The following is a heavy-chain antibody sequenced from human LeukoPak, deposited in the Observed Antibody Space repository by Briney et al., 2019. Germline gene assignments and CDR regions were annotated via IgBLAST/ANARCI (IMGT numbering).Heavy chain of an antibody. CDR3: ARGRPDSSGYYKKGRYFQH. CDR2: INHSGST. V-gene: IGHV4-34*01. Sequence: SETLSLTCAVYGGSFSGYYWSWIRQPPGKGLEWIGEINHSGSTNYNPSLKSRVTISVDTSKNQFSLKLSSVTAADTAVYYCARGRPDSSGYYKKGRYFQHWGQGTLVTVSS. CDR1: GGSFSGYY. J-gene: IGHJ1*01. D-gene: IGHD3-22*01.